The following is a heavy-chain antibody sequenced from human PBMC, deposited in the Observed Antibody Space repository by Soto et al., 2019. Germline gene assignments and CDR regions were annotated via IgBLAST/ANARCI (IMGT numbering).Heavy chain of an antibody. Sequence: ASVKVSCKASGYTFTNYYIQWVRQAPGQGLEWMGRINPSGSSASYAQKFQGRLTVTRDTSTSTVYMELSSLRSEDTAVYYCARPWDSSGYYPDHWGQGTLVTVSS. J-gene: IGHJ5*02. CDR3: ARPWDSSGYYPDH. V-gene: IGHV1-46*01. D-gene: IGHD3-22*01. CDR1: GYTFTNYY. CDR2: INPSGSSA.